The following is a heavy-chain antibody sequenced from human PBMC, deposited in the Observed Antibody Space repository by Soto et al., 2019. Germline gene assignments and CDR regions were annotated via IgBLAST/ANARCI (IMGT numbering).Heavy chain of an antibody. CDR1: GFTFSSYA. J-gene: IGHJ6*02. Sequence: QVQLVESGGGVVQPGRSLRLSCAASGFTFSSYAMHWVRQAPGKGLEWVAVISYDGSNKYYADSVKGRFTISRDNSKNTLYLQMNSLGAEDTAVYYCARGATRMDVWGQGTTVTVSS. V-gene: IGHV3-30-3*01. CDR2: ISYDGSNK. CDR3: ARGATRMDV.